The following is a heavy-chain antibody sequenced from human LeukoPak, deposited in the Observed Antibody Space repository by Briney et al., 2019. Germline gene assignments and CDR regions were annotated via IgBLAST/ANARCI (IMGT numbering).Heavy chain of an antibody. Sequence: SETLSLTCTVSGGSISSYYWSWIRQPPGKGLEWIGYIYYSGSTNYNPSLKSRVTISEDTSKNQFSLKLSSVTAADTAVYYCARHENDYGDSFIDYWGQGTLVTVSS. J-gene: IGHJ4*02. D-gene: IGHD4-17*01. V-gene: IGHV4-59*08. CDR3: ARHENDYGDSFIDY. CDR1: GGSISSYY. CDR2: IYYSGST.